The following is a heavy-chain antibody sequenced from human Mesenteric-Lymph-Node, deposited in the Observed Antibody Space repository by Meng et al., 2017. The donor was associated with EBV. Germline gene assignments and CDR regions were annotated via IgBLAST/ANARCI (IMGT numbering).Heavy chain of an antibody. D-gene: IGHD3-9*01. V-gene: IGHV7-4-1*02. CDR3: ARFDWLAHF. CDR1: GYIFNKYE. J-gene: IGHJ4*02. Sequence: QVQLVQSGSELRKPGASVKISCKASGYIFNKYEMNWIRQAPGQGLEWMGWFNTNTGNPTYAQDFTGRFVFSVDTSVSTAYLQISSLESDDTAVYYCARFDWLAHFWGQGTLVTVSS. CDR2: FNTNTGNP.